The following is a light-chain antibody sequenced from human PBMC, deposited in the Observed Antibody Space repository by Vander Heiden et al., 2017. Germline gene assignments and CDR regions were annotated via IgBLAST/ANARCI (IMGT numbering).Light chain of an antibody. CDR2: DAS. CDR3: QQRSNWPPTWT. V-gene: IGKV3-11*01. J-gene: IGKJ1*01. Sequence: EIVLTQSPATLSLSPGELATLPCRASQSVSSYLAWDQQKPGQAPRLLIYDASNRATGIPARFSGSGSGTDFTLTISSLEPEDFAVYYCQQRSNWPPTWTFGQGTKVEIK. CDR1: QSVSSY.